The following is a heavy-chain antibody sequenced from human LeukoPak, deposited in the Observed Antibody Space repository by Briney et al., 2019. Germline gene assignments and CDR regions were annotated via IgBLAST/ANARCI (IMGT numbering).Heavy chain of an antibody. V-gene: IGHV4-34*01. Sequence: SETLSLTCAAYGGSFSGYYWSWIRQPPGKGLEWIGEINHSGSTNYNPSLKSRVTISVDTSKNQFSLKLSSVTAADTAVYYCARQTTGGYSRSSGRFDYWGQGTLVTVSS. J-gene: IGHJ4*02. CDR2: INHSGST. CDR3: ARQTTGGYSRSSGRFDY. CDR1: GGSFSGYY. D-gene: IGHD3-22*01.